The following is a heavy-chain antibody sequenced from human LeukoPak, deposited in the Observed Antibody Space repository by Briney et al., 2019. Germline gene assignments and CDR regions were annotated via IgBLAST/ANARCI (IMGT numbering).Heavy chain of an antibody. Sequence: SETLSLTCAVYGGSFSGYYWGWIRQPPGKGLEWIGEINHSGSTNYNPSLKSRVTISVDTSKNQFSLKLSSVTAADTAVYYCARDVVAAAGTWDYWGQGTLVTVSS. D-gene: IGHD6-13*01. CDR1: GGSFSGYY. CDR3: ARDVVAAAGTWDY. V-gene: IGHV4-34*01. J-gene: IGHJ4*02. CDR2: INHSGST.